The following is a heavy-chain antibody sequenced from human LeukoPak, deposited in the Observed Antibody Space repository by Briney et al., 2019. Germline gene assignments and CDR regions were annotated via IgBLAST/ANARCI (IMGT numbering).Heavy chain of an antibody. Sequence: GGSLRLSCAASGFTFSSYSMNWVRQAPGKGLEWVSVIYSGGSTYYADSVKGRFTISRDNSKNTLYLQMNSLRAEDTAVYYCARTRLEPSYGDYFYYYYGMDVWGQGTTVTVSS. CDR1: GFTFSSYS. V-gene: IGHV3-53*01. D-gene: IGHD4-17*01. CDR3: ARTRLEPSYGDYFYYYYGMDV. J-gene: IGHJ6*02. CDR2: IYSGGST.